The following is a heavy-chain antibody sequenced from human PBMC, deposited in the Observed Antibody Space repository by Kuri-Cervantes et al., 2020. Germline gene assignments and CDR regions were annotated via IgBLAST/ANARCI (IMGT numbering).Heavy chain of an antibody. D-gene: IGHD3-16*01. CDR2: INHSGST. V-gene: IGHV4-34*01. J-gene: IGHJ4*02. CDR3: AREMTFGEPPDY. Sequence: GSLRLSCAVYGGSFSGYYWSWIRQPPGKGLEWIGEINHSGSTNYNPSLKSRVTISVGTSKNQFSLKLSSVTAADTAVYYCAREMTFGEPPDYWGQGTLVTVSS. CDR1: GGSFSGYY.